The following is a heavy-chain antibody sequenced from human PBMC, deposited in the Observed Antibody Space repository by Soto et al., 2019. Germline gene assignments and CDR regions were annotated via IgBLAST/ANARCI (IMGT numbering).Heavy chain of an antibody. V-gene: IGHV3-30-3*01. J-gene: IGHJ6*02. CDR3: ARDMVTTYDYYFGMDV. Sequence: QVQLVESGGGVVQPGRSQRLSCAASGYSISISPMHWVRQAPGKGPEWVALISYDGTNKFYADSVKGRFTISRDNSKSTLYLQVDSLRPEDAAVYYCARDMVTTYDYYFGMDVWGQGTTVTVSS. D-gene: IGHD4-4*01. CDR2: ISYDGTNK. CDR1: GYSISISP.